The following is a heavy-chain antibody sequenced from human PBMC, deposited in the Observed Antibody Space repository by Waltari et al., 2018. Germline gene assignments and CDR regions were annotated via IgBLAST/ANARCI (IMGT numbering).Heavy chain of an antibody. D-gene: IGHD3-16*01. CDR3: ARVGAYNWFDP. V-gene: IGHV4-59*11. CDR2: IYYSGSP. Sequence: QVQLQASGPGLVKPSETLSLNSTVTGGSISSHYWTWIRQPPGKGLEWIGYIYYSGSPKYNPPLKRRVTISRETSKNPFSLKLSSVTAADTAVYYCARVGAYNWFDPWGQGTLVTVSS. CDR1: GGSISSHY. J-gene: IGHJ5*02.